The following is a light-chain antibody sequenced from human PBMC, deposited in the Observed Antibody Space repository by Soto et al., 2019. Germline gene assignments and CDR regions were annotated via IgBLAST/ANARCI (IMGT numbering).Light chain of an antibody. Sequence: QSALTQPPSASGSPGQSVTISCTGTSSDVGGYNYVSWYQQRPGKAPKLMIYEVTKRPSGVPDRFSASKSDNTASLTVSGLQAEDEGDYYCSSYTGSDSVVFGGGTKLTVL. V-gene: IGLV2-8*01. CDR3: SSYTGSDSVV. J-gene: IGLJ2*01. CDR2: EVT. CDR1: SSDVGGYNY.